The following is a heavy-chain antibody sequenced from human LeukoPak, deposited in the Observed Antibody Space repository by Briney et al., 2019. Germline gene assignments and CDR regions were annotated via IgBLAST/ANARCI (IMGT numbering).Heavy chain of an antibody. CDR3: ARLIPDTAMDMYYFDY. CDR2: TYYRSKWYN. CDR1: GDSVSSNSAA. Sequence: SQTLSLTCAISGDSVSSNSAAWNWIRQSPSRGLEWLGRTYYRSKWYNDYAVSVKSRITINPDTSKNQFSLQLNSVIPEDTAAYYCARLIPDTAMDMYYFDYWGQGTLVTVSS. V-gene: IGHV6-1*01. J-gene: IGHJ4*02. D-gene: IGHD5-18*01.